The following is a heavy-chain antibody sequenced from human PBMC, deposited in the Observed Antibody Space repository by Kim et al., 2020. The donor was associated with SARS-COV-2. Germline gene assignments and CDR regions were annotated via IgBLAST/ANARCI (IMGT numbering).Heavy chain of an antibody. V-gene: IGHV1-8*03. CDR3: ARGPVWSGYYYYFDY. Sequence: ASVKVSCKASGYTFTSYDINWVRQATGQGLEWMGWMNPNSANTGYAQKFQGRVTITSNTSISTAYMELSSLRSEDTAVYFCARGPVWSGYYYYFDYWAQGTMVTVSS. J-gene: IGHJ4*01. CDR2: MNPNSANT. CDR1: GYTFTSYD. D-gene: IGHD3-3*01.